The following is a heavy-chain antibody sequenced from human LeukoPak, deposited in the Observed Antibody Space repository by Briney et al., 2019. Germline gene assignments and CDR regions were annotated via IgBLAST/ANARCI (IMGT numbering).Heavy chain of an antibody. V-gene: IGHV3-11*01. J-gene: IGHJ4*02. D-gene: IGHD7-27*01. Sequence: GGSLRLSCAASGFTSTGYFMSWIRQAPGKRPEWVADISNSGGTIHYADSVRGRFIISRDNAKTSLYLQMNSLRVDDTAVYCCARATGDRPYWGQGTLVTVSS. CDR1: GFTSTGYF. CDR3: ARATGDRPY. CDR2: ISNSGGTI.